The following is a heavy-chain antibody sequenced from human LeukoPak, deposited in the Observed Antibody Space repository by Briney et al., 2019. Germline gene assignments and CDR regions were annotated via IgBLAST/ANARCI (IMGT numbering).Heavy chain of an antibody. CDR3: VRDPRGDGSSTFGY. Sequence: QVGGSLRLSCAASGFIFTSHWMFWVRQVPGKGLVWVSRINGDGSRREYADSVKGRFTISRDNAKNTLYLQMNSLSAEDTGLYYCVRDPRGDGSSTFGYWGQGTLVTVSS. D-gene: IGHD1-26*01. J-gene: IGHJ4*02. V-gene: IGHV3-74*01. CDR1: GFIFTSHW. CDR2: INGDGSRR.